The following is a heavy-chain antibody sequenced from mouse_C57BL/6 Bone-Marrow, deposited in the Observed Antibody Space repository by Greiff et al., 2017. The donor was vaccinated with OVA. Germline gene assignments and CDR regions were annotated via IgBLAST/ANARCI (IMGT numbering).Heavy chain of an antibody. CDR1: GFTFSSYA. CDR3: ARDRGLLRAWFAY. V-gene: IGHV5-4*01. CDR2: ISDGGSYT. J-gene: IGHJ3*01. D-gene: IGHD2-3*01. Sequence: EVQRVESGGGLVKPGGSLKLSCAASGFTFSSYAMSWVRQTPEKRLEWVATISDGGSYTYYPDNVKGRFTISRDNAKNNLYLQMSRLKSEDTAMYYCARDRGLLRAWFAYWGQWTLVTVSA.